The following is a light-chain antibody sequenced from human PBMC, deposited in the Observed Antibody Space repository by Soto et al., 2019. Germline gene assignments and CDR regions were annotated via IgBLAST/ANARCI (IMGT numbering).Light chain of an antibody. CDR3: HQFSLPRT. CDR2: GAS. Sequence: EIVLTQSPDTLPLSPGEIARLSCMASQSVSGRYLAWYQQKPGQAPRLVIYGASISATGIPDRFSCSGSGTYFTLTISRLEPEYFAVYYCHQFSLPRTFGQGTKVDIK. V-gene: IGKV3-20*01. J-gene: IGKJ1*01. CDR1: QSVSGRY.